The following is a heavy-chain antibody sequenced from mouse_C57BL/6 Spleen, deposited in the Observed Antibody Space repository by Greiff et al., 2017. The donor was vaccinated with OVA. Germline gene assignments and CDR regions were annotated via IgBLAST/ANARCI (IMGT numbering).Heavy chain of an antibody. V-gene: IGHV5-12*01. CDR1: GFTFSDYY. J-gene: IGHJ1*03. CDR2: ISNGGGST. Sequence: EVNVVESGGGLVQPGGSLKLSCAASGFTFSDYYMYWVRQTPEKRLEWVAYISNGGGSTYYPDTVKGRFTISRDNAKNTLYLQMSRLKSEDTAMYYCARPPYYSNYDWYFDVWGTGTTVTVSS. D-gene: IGHD2-5*01. CDR3: ARPPYYSNYDWYFDV.